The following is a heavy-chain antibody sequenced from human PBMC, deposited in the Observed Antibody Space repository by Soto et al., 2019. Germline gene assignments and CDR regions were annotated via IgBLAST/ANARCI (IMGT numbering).Heavy chain of an antibody. CDR3: ARDDGGVWPFDI. Sequence: EVQLVESGGGLVQPGGSLRLSCAASGFTVSSNYMSWVRQAQGKGLEWVSVIYSGGSTYYPDSVKGRFTISRDNSKNTVYLEMTSLRAEDTAVYYCARDDGGVWPFDIWGQGTMVTVSS. V-gene: IGHV3-66*01. CDR1: GFTVSSNY. CDR2: IYSGGST. D-gene: IGHD3-16*01. J-gene: IGHJ3*02.